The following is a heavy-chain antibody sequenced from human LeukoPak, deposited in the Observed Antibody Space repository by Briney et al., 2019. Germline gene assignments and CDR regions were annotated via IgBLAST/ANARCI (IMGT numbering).Heavy chain of an antibody. CDR3: IVLAVTGTLGFDS. J-gene: IGHJ4*02. Sequence: GGSLRLSCAASGFTFSSYWMSRVRQAPGKGLEWVANIKQDGSEKYYVDSVKGRFTISRDNAKNSLYLQMNSLRAEDTAVYYCIVLAVTGTLGFDSWGQGTLVTVSS. D-gene: IGHD6-19*01. CDR2: IKQDGSEK. CDR1: GFTFSSYW. V-gene: IGHV3-7*01.